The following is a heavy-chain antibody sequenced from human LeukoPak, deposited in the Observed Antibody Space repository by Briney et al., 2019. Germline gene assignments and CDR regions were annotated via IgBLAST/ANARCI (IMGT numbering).Heavy chain of an antibody. Sequence: PSETLSLTCTVSGGSISSYFWTWIRQPPGKGLEWIGYTYHCGTTNYNPSLKSRVSISVDTSKNQFSLKLSSVTAADTAVYYCAQKAPYSPAYSQHWGQGTLVTVSS. CDR3: AQKAPYSPAYSQH. CDR2: TYHCGTT. V-gene: IGHV4-59*01. J-gene: IGHJ1*01. D-gene: IGHD2-15*01. CDR1: GGSISSYF.